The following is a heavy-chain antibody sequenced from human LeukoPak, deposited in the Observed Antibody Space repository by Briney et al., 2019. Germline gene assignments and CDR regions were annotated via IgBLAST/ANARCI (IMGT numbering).Heavy chain of an antibody. CDR3: THSGSADAFDI. D-gene: IGHD1-26*01. CDR1: GGSISNYY. CDR2: IYYSGST. Sequence: SETLSLTCTVSGGSISNYYWSWIRQPPGKGLEWIGYIYYSGSTNYNPSLKSRVTISVDTSKNQFSLKLSSVTAADTAVYYCTHSGSADAFDIWGQGTMVTVSS. V-gene: IGHV4-59*08. J-gene: IGHJ3*02.